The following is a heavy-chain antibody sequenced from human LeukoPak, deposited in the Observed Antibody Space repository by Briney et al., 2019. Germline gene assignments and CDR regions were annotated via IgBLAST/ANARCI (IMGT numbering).Heavy chain of an antibody. D-gene: IGHD5-12*01. Sequence: SETLSLTCTVSGGSISSGSYYWSWIRQPAGKGLEWIGRIYTSGSTNYNPSLKSRVTISVDTSKNQFSLKLSSVTAADTAVYYCARVGRVATTTAYYYYYYMDVWGKGTTVTISS. CDR3: ARVGRVATTTAYYYYYYMDV. CDR1: GGSISSGSYY. V-gene: IGHV4-61*02. J-gene: IGHJ6*03. CDR2: IYTSGST.